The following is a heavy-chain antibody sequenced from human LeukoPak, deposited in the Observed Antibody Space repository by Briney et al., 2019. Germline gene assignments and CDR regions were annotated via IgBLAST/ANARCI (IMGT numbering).Heavy chain of an antibody. D-gene: IGHD3-9*01. CDR2: IYYSGST. CDR3: ASSRYDYGILTLRDAFDI. J-gene: IGHJ3*02. CDR1: GGSISSYY. V-gene: IGHV4-59*01. Sequence: SETLSLTCTVSGGSISSYYWSWIRQPPGKGLEWIGYIYYSGSTNYNPSLKSRVTISVDTSKNQFSLKLSSVTAADTAVYYCASSRYDYGILTLRDAFDIWGQGTMVTVSS.